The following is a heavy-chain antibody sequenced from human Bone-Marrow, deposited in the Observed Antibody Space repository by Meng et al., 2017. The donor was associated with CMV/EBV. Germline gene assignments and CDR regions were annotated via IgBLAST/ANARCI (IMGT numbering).Heavy chain of an antibody. D-gene: IGHD4-23*01. CDR1: GFTFSSYS. CDR2: ISSSSSTI. V-gene: IGHV3-48*04. Sequence: GGSLRLSCAASGFTFSSYSMNWVRQAPGKGLERVSYISSSSSTIYYADSVKGRFTISRDNAKNSLYLQMNSLRAEDTAVYYCARVTVVLASDYWGPGPRVTVSS. CDR3: ARVTVVLASDY. J-gene: IGHJ4*02.